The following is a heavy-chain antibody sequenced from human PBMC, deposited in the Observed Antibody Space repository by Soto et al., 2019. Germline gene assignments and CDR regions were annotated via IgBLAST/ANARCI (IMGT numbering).Heavy chain of an antibody. J-gene: IGHJ4*02. CDR1: GGTFSSYA. CDR2: IIPIFGTA. CDR3: AGDIVAVNCFDY. D-gene: IGHD2-15*01. Sequence: AASVKVSCKASGGTFSSYAISWVRQAPGQGLEWMGGIIPIFGTANYAQKFQGRVTITADESTSTAYMELSSLRSEDTAVYYCAGDIVAVNCFDYWGQGTLVTVSS. V-gene: IGHV1-69*13.